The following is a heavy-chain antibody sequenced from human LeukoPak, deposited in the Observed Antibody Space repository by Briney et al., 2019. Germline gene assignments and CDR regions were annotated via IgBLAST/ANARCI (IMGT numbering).Heavy chain of an antibody. J-gene: IGHJ4*02. CDR3: ARDSLTRFGYYDSSGYYSHLDY. V-gene: IGHV3-48*04. CDR1: GFTLSSYS. D-gene: IGHD3-22*01. Sequence: GGSLRLSCAASGFTLSSYSMNWVRQAPGKGLEWVSYISSSSSTIYYADSVKGRFTISRDNAKNSLYLQMNSLRAEDTAVYYCARDSLTRFGYYDSSGYYSHLDYWGQGTLVTVSS. CDR2: ISSSSSTI.